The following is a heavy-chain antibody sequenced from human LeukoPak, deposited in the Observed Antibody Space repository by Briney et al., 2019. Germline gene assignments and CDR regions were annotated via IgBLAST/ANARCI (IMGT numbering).Heavy chain of an antibody. D-gene: IGHD6-19*01. Sequence: GGSLRLSCAASGFTFSSYAMSWVRQAPGKGLEWVSYISGSSNYIYYADSVKGRFTISRDNAKNSVYLQMNGLRAEDTAVYFCAREPSGWYVDYWGQGTLVTVSS. CDR2: ISGSSNYI. CDR1: GFTFSSYA. CDR3: AREPSGWYVDY. J-gene: IGHJ4*02. V-gene: IGHV3-21*01.